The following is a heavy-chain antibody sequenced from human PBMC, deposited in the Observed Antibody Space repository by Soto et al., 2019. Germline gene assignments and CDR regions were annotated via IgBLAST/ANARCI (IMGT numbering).Heavy chain of an antibody. CDR3: ARAGAATLSDY. V-gene: IGHV4-59*01. J-gene: IGHJ4*02. Sequence: LSLTCTVSGGSISNYYCSWIRQPPGKGLEWIGYIYYSGSTNYNPSLKSRVTISVDTSKNQFSLNLSSVTAADTAVYYCARAGAATLSDYWGQGTLVTVS. D-gene: IGHD2-15*01. CDR1: GGSISNYY. CDR2: IYYSGST.